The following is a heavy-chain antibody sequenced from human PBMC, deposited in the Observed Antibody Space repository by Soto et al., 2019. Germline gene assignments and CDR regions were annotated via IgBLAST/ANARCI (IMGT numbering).Heavy chain of an antibody. Sequence: ASVKVSCKASGYTFTSYGISWVRQAPGQGLEWMGWISAYNGNTNYAQKLQGRVTMTTDTSTSTAYMELRSLRSDDTAVYYCARGGEVVVTAMDDAFDIWGQGTMVTVSS. V-gene: IGHV1-18*01. J-gene: IGHJ3*02. CDR2: ISAYNGNT. CDR1: GYTFTSYG. D-gene: IGHD2-21*02. CDR3: ARGGEVVVTAMDDAFDI.